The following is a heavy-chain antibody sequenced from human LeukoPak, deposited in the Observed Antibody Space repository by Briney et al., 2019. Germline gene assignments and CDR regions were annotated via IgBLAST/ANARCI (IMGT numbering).Heavy chain of an antibody. CDR2: INHSGST. Sequence: SETLSLTCAVYGGSFSGYYWSWIRQPPGKGLEWIGKINHSGSTNYNPSLKSRVTISVDTSRNQFSLKLSSVTAADTAVYYCARGRYSLDYWGQGTLVTVSS. CDR1: GGSFSGYY. CDR3: ARGRYSLDY. V-gene: IGHV4-34*01. D-gene: IGHD5-18*01. J-gene: IGHJ4*02.